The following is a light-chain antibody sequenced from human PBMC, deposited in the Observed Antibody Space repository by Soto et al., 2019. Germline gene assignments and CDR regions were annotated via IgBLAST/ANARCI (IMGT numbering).Light chain of an antibody. CDR2: DVS. J-gene: IGLJ3*02. CDR3: CSYAGSNTGV. V-gene: IGLV2-11*01. Sequence: QSALTQPRSVSGSPGQSVTISCTGTSSDVGGYNYVSWYQQHPGNAPKLMIYDVSKRPSGVPDRFSGSKSGNTASLTISGLQAEDEADYHCCSYAGSNTGVFGGGTKLTVL. CDR1: SSDVGGYNY.